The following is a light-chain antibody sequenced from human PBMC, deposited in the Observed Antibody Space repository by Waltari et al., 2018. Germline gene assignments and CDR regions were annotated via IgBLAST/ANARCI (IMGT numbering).Light chain of an antibody. CDR3: CSYAGSYTSL. J-gene: IGLJ2*01. CDR2: DVS. CDR1: SSHVGGYNY. V-gene: IGLV2-11*01. Sequence: QSALTQPRSVSGSPGQSVTISCTGTSSHVGGYNYVSWYQQHPGKAPKLMIYDVSKRPSGVPDRFSVSKSGNTASLTISGLQAEDEADYYCCSYAGSYTSLFGGGTKLTVL.